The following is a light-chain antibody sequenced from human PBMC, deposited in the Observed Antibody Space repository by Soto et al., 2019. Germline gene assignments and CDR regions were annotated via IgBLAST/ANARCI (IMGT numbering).Light chain of an antibody. Sequence: DIQMTQSPSSLSASVVDRVKINCLASQSISSYLNWYQQKPGKAPKLLIYAASSLQSGVPSRFSGSGSGTDFTLTISSLQPEDFATYYCQQSYSTPLNFGGGTKGDIK. CDR2: AAS. CDR3: QQSYSTPLN. CDR1: QSISSY. V-gene: IGKV1-39*01. J-gene: IGKJ4*01.